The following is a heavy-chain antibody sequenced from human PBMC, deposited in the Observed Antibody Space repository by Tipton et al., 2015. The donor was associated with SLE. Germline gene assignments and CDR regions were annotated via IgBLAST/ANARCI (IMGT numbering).Heavy chain of an antibody. CDR3: ARGCSSTSCYKGGVYYYYYYYMDV. J-gene: IGHJ6*03. CDR1: GGPISSHVW. Sequence: TLSLTCAVSGGPISSHVWWSWVRQPPGRGLEWIGEVHHSGSFNYNPSLKSRVTISVDKSKNQFSLKLSSVTAADTAVYYCARGCSSTSCYKGGVYYYYYYYMDVWGKGTTVTVSS. V-gene: IGHV4-4*02. CDR2: VHHSGSF. D-gene: IGHD2-2*02.